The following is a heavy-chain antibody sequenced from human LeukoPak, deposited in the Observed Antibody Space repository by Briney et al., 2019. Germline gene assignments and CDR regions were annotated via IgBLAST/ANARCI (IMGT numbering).Heavy chain of an antibody. CDR1: GFTFSSYS. V-gene: IGHV3-48*04. J-gene: IGHJ3*02. D-gene: IGHD3-10*01. Sequence: GGSLRLSCAASGFTFSSYSMNWVRQAPGKGLEWVSYISSSGSTIYYADSVKGRFTISRDNAKNSLYLQMNSLRAEDTAVYYCARLSKGGSGSYDAFDIWGQGTMVTVSS. CDR2: ISSSGSTI. CDR3: ARLSKGGSGSYDAFDI.